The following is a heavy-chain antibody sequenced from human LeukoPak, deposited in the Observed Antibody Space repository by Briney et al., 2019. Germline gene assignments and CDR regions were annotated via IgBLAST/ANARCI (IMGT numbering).Heavy chain of an antibody. D-gene: IGHD3-22*01. J-gene: IGHJ4*02. CDR2: IYHSGST. CDR3: ARGGSPYDSSGYTFDY. CDR1: GGSISSGGYS. V-gene: IGHV4-30-2*01. Sequence: SETLSLTCAVSGGSISSGGYSWSWIRQPPGKGLEWIGYIYHSGSTYHNPSLKSRVTISVDRSKNQFSLKLSSVTAADTAVYYCARGGSPYDSSGYTFDYWGQGTLVTVSS.